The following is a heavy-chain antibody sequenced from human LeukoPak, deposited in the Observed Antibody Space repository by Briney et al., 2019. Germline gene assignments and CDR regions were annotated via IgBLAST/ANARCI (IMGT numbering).Heavy chain of an antibody. D-gene: IGHD3-22*01. J-gene: IGHJ4*02. V-gene: IGHV3-21*01. CDR3: ARGGDYYDSSGSFDY. CDR2: ISSSSSYI. CDR1: GFSFSSYS. Sequence: GGSLRLSCADSGFSFSSYSMYWVRQAPGKGLEWVSSISSSSSYIYYADSVKGRFTISRDNAKNSLYLQMNSLRAEDTAVYYCARGGDYYDSSGSFDYWGQGNLVTVSS.